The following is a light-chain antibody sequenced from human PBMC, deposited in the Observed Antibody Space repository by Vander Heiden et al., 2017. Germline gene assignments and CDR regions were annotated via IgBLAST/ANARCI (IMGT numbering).Light chain of an antibody. V-gene: IGKV1-39*01. CDR1: QSISSY. J-gene: IGKJ3*01. CDR3: QQSYSTTQ. CDR2: AAS. Sequence: DIQMTQSPSSLSASVGDRVTITCRASQSISSYLNWYQQKPGKAPKLLIYAASSWQSGVPSRFSCSGHVTDFTLTISRRQPEDFATYYAQQSYSTTQFGPGTKVDIK.